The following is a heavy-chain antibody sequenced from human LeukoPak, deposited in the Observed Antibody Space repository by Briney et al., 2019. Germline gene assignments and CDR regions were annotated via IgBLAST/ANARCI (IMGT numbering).Heavy chain of an antibody. V-gene: IGHV4-59*01. D-gene: IGHD1-7*01. CDR2: IYYSGST. CDR3: ARDPNELELHAFDI. CDR1: GGSISSYY. J-gene: IGHJ3*02. Sequence: SETLSLTCTVSGGSISSYYWSWIRQPPGKGLEWIGYIYYSGSTNYNPSLKSRVTISVDTSKNQFSLKLSSVTAADTAVYYCARDPNELELHAFDIWGQGTMVTVSS.